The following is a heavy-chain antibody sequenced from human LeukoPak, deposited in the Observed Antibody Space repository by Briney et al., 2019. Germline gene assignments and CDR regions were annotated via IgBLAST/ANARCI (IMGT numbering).Heavy chain of an antibody. CDR1: GYTFTGYY. D-gene: IGHD3-22*01. J-gene: IGHJ3*02. V-gene: IGHV1-2*06. CDR2: INPNSGGT. Sequence: ASVKVSCKASGYTFTGYYMHWVRQAPGQGLEWMGRINPNSGGTNYAQKFQGRVTMTRDTSISTAYMELSRPRSDDTAVYYCARAYYYDSSGEDAFDIWGQGTMVTVSS. CDR3: ARAYYYDSSGEDAFDI.